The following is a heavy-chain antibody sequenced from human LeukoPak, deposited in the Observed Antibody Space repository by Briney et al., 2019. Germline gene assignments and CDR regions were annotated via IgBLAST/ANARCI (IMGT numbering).Heavy chain of an antibody. CDR3: ATDGAYGLTH. CDR1: GVSFSTTW. CDR2: VSSDGSI. Sequence: GGSLRLSCAASGVSFSTTWMHWVRQAPGTGLMWVSHVSSDGSITYADSVQGRFTVSRDNNKVMVYLQMSSLRAEDTAVYYCATDGAYGLTHWGQGTLVTVSS. D-gene: IGHD3-16*01. J-gene: IGHJ4*02. V-gene: IGHV3-74*01.